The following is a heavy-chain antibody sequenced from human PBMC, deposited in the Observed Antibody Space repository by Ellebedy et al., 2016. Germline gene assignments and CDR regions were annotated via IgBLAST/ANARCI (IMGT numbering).Heavy chain of an antibody. V-gene: IGHV1-69*05. J-gene: IGHJ6*02. CDR3: AREGYCSSTSCYAGYYYGMDV. Sequence: ASVKVSCKASGGTFSSYAISWVRQAPGQGLEWMGGIIPIFGTANYAQKFQGRVTMTRDTSTSTVYMELSSLRSEDTAVYYCAREGYCSSTSCYAGYYYGMDVWGQGTTVTVSS. CDR2: IIPIFGTA. CDR1: GGTFSSYA. D-gene: IGHD2-2*01.